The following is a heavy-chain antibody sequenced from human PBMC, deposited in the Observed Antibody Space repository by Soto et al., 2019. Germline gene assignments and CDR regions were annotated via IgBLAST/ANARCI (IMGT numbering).Heavy chain of an antibody. CDR2: IKQDGSAK. CDR3: ARDFYGGFSYGPGDN. D-gene: IGHD2-15*01. Sequence: PSETLSLTCAVYGGSFSGYYWSWIRQPPGKGLEWVANIKQDGSAKQYLDSVRGRFTISRDNSKNSVYLQMNSLRAEDTALYYCARDFYGGFSYGPGDNWGQGTLVTVSS. J-gene: IGHJ4*02. V-gene: IGHV3-7*01. CDR1: GGSFSGYY.